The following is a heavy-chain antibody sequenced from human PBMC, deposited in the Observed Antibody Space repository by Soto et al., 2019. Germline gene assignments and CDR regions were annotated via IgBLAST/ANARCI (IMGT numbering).Heavy chain of an antibody. Sequence: HPGGSLRLSCAASGFTFSSYWMHWVRQAPGKGLVWVSRINSDGSSTSYADSVKGRFTVSRDNAKNTLYLQMNSLRAEDTAVYYCTRAHQLPLDTDYWGQGTLVTVS. CDR1: GFTFSSYW. V-gene: IGHV3-74*01. D-gene: IGHD5-18*01. CDR3: TRAHQLPLDTDY. J-gene: IGHJ4*02. CDR2: INSDGSST.